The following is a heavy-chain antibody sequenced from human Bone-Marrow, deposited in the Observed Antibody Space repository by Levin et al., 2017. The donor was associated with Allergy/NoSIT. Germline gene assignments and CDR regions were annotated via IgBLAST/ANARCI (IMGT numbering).Heavy chain of an antibody. J-gene: IGHJ4*02. CDR3: VKFGGYSYGLTFDY. CDR2: ISSNGGST. Sequence: AGGSLRLSCSASGFTFSSYAMHWVRQAPGKGLEYVSAISSNGGSTYYADSVKGRFTISRDNSKNTLYLQMSSLRAEDTAVYYCVKFGGYSYGLTFDYWGQGTLVTVSS. V-gene: IGHV3-64D*06. D-gene: IGHD5-18*01. CDR1: GFTFSSYA.